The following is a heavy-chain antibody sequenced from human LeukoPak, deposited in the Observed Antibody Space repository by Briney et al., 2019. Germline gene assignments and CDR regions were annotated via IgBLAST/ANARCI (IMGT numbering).Heavy chain of an antibody. Sequence: SETLSLTCGVSGGSISNYYWNWIRQPPGKGLEWIGNIYYSGSTNYNPSLKSRVTIPVDTSKNQFSLKLSSVTAADTAVYYCARERWSYDAFDIWGQGTMVTVSS. CDR1: GGSISNYY. CDR3: ARERWSYDAFDI. CDR2: IYYSGST. V-gene: IGHV4-59*01. J-gene: IGHJ3*02. D-gene: IGHD4/OR15-4a*01.